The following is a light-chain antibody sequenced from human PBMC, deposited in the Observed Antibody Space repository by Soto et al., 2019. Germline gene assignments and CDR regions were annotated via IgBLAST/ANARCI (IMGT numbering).Light chain of an antibody. J-gene: IGKJ1*01. V-gene: IGKV3-20*01. CDR3: QQYVSSVT. CDR2: GAS. Sequence: EIVLTQSPGSLSLSPGERATLSCRASQSVDSSFFAWYQQKPGQAPRLLIYGASNRATGIPDRFSGNGSGTDFTLTISRLEPEDFAVYYCQQYVSSVTFGQGTKVEIK. CDR1: QSVDSSF.